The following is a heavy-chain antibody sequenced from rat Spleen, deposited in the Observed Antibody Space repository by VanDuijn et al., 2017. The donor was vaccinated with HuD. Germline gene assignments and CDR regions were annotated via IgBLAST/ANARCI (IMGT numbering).Heavy chain of an antibody. CDR1: GFTFSDYF. CDR3: ARSTRVSFDY. Sequence: EVQLVESDGGLVQPGRSLKVSCAASGFTFSDYFMTWVRQAPTKGLEWVATINYDGSSTFYRDSVRARFTISRDNAKSTLYLQMNSLRSEDTATYYCARSTRVSFDYWGQGVMVTVSS. J-gene: IGHJ2*01. CDR2: INYDGSST. D-gene: IGHD1-4*01. V-gene: IGHV5-17*01.